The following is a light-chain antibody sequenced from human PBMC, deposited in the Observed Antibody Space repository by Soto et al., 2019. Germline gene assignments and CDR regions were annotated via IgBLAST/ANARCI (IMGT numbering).Light chain of an antibody. CDR1: SSNIGSNP. CDR3: AAWDDRLKTYV. V-gene: IGLV1-44*01. J-gene: IGLJ1*01. CDR2: NND. Sequence: QSVLSQPPSTSGTPGQSVTISCSGSSSNIGSNPVNWYQQVPGAAPKLLIYNNDKRPSGVPDRFSGSKSGTSASLTSRGLQSEDEADYYCAAWDDRLKTYVFGTGTKVTVL.